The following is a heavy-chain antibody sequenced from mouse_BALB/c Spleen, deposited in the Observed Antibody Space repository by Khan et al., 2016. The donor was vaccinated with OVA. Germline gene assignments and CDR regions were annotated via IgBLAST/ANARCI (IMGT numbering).Heavy chain of an antibody. CDR3: ARAGYGGFAY. Sequence: QVQLKQSGPELVKTGASVKMFCKASGYTFSDFLISWLKQRPGQGLEWIGEIYPGSDYTYYNEKFKGKATLTSDKSSNTAYMQLSSLTSEDSAVYFCARAGYGGFAYWGQGTLVTVSA. J-gene: IGHJ3*01. CDR1: GYTFSDFL. V-gene: IGHV1-77*01. D-gene: IGHD2-14*01. CDR2: IYPGSDYT.